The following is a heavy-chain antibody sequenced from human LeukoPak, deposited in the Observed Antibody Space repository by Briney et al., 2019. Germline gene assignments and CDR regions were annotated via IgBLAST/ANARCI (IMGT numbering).Heavy chain of an antibody. Sequence: GRSLRLSCAASGFTFSSYGMHWVRQAPGKGLEWVAVISYDGSNKYYADSVKGRFTISRDNSKNTLYLQMNSLRAEDTAVYYCANVTDPTRAVSFDYWGQGTLVTVSS. D-gene: IGHD1-26*01. CDR2: ISYDGSNK. V-gene: IGHV3-33*05. CDR3: ANVTDPTRAVSFDY. J-gene: IGHJ4*02. CDR1: GFTFSSYG.